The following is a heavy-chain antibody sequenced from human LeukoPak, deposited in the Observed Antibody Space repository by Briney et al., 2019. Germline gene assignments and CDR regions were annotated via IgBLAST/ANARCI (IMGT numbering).Heavy chain of an antibody. D-gene: IGHD1-26*01. V-gene: IGHV3-23*01. CDR1: GFSFTSYA. Sequence: GSLRLSCAASGFSFTSYAMSWVRQAPGKGLEWVSTIIDSGNSIYYADSAEGRFTISRDNSKNTLYLQMNSLRAGDTAVYYCAKDPIFSGSYGVFDYWGLGTLVTVSS. CDR2: IIDSGNSI. CDR3: AKDPIFSGSYGVFDY. J-gene: IGHJ4*02.